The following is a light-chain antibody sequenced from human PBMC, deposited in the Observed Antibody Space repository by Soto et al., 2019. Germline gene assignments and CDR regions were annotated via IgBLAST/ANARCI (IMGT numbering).Light chain of an antibody. V-gene: IGLV1-40*01. CDR2: GNS. Sequence: QSVLTQPPSVCGAPGQRVTISRTGSSSNIGAGYDVHGYQQLPRTAPKLLIYGNSNRPSGVPDLFSGSKSGTSASLAITGLEAEDEADYYCQSYDSSLSGSGVFGTGTKVTVL. J-gene: IGLJ1*01. CDR3: QSYDSSLSGSGV. CDR1: SSNIGAGYD.